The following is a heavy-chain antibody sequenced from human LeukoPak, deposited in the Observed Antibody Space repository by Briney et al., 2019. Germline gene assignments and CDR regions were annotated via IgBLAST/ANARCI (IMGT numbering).Heavy chain of an antibody. CDR2: IYYSGST. V-gene: IGHV4-61*08. D-gene: IGHD3-16*01. CDR1: GVSISSGGYY. Sequence: PSQTLSLTCSVSGVSISSGGYYWGWIRQPPGKGLEWIGYIYYSGSTNYNPSLKSRVTITVDTSKNQFALKLSSVAAADTAVYYCARDKLGCDIWGPGTMVIVSS. J-gene: IGHJ3*02. CDR3: ARDKLGCDI.